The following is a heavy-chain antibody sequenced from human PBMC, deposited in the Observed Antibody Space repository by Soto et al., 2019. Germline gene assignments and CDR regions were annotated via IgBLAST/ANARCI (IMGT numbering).Heavy chain of an antibody. CDR1: GFTCSSYA. CDR3: ARGRNCTNGECYYFDY. V-gene: IGHV3-64*01. Sequence: EVQLVESGGGLVQPGGSLRLSCAASGFTCSSYAMHWVRQAPGKGLEYVSGISSNGGSTSYANSVKGRCTISRYNSRNTLYLQMGSLRAEDMGVYYCARGRNCTNGECYYFDYWGQGTLVTVSS. CDR2: ISSNGGST. D-gene: IGHD2-8*01. J-gene: IGHJ4*02.